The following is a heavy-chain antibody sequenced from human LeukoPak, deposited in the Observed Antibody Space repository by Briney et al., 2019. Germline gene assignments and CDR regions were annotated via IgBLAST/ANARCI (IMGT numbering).Heavy chain of an antibody. J-gene: IGHJ6*03. CDR1: GGSISSYY. CDR3: ARLGSSWYVYYYYYMDV. Sequence: PSETLSLTCTVSGGSISSYYWSWIRQPPGKGLEWIGYIYYSGSTNYNPSLKSRVTISVGTSKNQFSLKLSSVTAADTAVYYCARLGSSWYVYYYYYMDVWGRGTTVTVSS. CDR2: IYYSGST. D-gene: IGHD6-13*01. V-gene: IGHV4-59*01.